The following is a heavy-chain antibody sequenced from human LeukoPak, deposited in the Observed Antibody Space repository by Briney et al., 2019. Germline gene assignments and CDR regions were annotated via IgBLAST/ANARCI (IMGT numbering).Heavy chain of an antibody. Sequence: SETLSLTCTVSGGSISSSSYYWGWIRQPPGKGLEWIGSIYYSGSTYYNPSLKSRVTISVDTSKNQFSLKLSSVTAADTAVYYCARHGHIVVVPAAINWFDPWGQGTLVTVSS. V-gene: IGHV4-39*01. CDR1: GGSISSSSYY. CDR3: ARHGHIVVVPAAINWFDP. CDR2: IYYSGST. J-gene: IGHJ5*02. D-gene: IGHD2-2*02.